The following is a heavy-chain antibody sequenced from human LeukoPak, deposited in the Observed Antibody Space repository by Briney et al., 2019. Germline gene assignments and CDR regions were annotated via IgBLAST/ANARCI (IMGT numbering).Heavy chain of an antibody. CDR3: AKHPHMWHSHWYFDL. CDR1: GFTFDNYA. D-gene: IGHD2-21*01. Sequence: PGGSLRLSCAASGFTFDNYAMSWVRQVPGKGLEWVSTIGDGAGSTYYADSVKGRLTISRDNSKNTLYLQMDSLRGEDSAVYYCAKHPHMWHSHWYFDLWGRGTLVTVSS. J-gene: IGHJ2*01. V-gene: IGHV3-23*01. CDR2: IGDGAGST.